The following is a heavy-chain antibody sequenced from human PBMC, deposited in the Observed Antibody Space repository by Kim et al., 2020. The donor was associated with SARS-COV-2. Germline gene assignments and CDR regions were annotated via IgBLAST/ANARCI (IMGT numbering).Heavy chain of an antibody. J-gene: IGHJ6*02. V-gene: IGHV3-33*06. Sequence: GGSLRLSCAASGFTFSSYGMHWVRQAPGKGLEWVAVIWYDGSNKYYADSVKGRFTISRDNSKNTLYLQMNSLRAEDTAVYYCAKHGAGGGWPYYYYGMDVWGQGTTVTVSS. D-gene: IGHD6-19*01. CDR1: GFTFSSYG. CDR3: AKHGAGGGWPYYYYGMDV. CDR2: IWYDGSNK.